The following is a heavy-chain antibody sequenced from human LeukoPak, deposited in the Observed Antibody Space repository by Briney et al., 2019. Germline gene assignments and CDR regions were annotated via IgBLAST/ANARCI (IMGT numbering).Heavy chain of an antibody. CDR3: ARAVVISPYFDC. V-gene: IGHV4-59*12. CDR1: GGSISSYY. D-gene: IGHD3-22*01. Sequence: SETLSLTCTVSGGSISSYYWSWIRQHPGKGLEWIGCIYYSGSTNYNPSFKSRVTISVDTSKNQFSLKLTSVTAADTAMYYCARAVVISPYFDCWGQGTLVTVSS. J-gene: IGHJ4*02. CDR2: IYYSGST.